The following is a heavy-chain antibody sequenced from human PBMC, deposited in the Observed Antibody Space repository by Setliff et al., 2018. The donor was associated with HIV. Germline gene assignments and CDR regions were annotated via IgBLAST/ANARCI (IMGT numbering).Heavy chain of an antibody. CDR3: ATDRTQTGMNMVRGRLTDPARYPLDY. CDR1: GYTFTGYY. D-gene: IGHD3-10*01. Sequence: VASVKVSCKASGYTFTGYYMHWVRQAPGQGLEWMGWINPNSGGTNYAPRFRGRVTLTTDTSTRTAYMELTSLTSDDTAVYYCATDRTQTGMNMVRGRLTDPARYPLDYWGQGTLVTVSS. J-gene: IGHJ4*02. V-gene: IGHV1-2*02. CDR2: INPNSGGT.